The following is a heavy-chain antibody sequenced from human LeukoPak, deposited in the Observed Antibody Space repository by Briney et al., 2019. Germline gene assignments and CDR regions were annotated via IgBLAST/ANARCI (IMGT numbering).Heavy chain of an antibody. CDR3: ARQSGELDY. D-gene: IGHD3-10*01. CDR2: IYYSGST. CDR1: GGSISSYY. Sequence: SETLSLTCTVSGGSISSYYWSWIRQPPGKGLEWIADIYYSGSTNYNPSLKSRVTISVDTSKNQFSLKLSSVTAADTAVYYCARQSGELDYWGQGTLVTVSS. V-gene: IGHV4-59*08. J-gene: IGHJ4*02.